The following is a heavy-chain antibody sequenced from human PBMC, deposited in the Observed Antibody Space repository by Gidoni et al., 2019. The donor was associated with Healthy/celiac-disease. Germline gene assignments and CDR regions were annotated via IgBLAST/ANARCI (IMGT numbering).Heavy chain of an antibody. CDR2: SSGSGGST. D-gene: IGHD1-26*01. J-gene: IGHJ6*04. Sequence: EVQLLESGGGLVQPGGSLRIPCAASGFTLSSYAMSWVRQAPGKGLEWVSASSGSGGSTYYADAVKGRFTISRDNSKNTLYLQMNSLRAEDTAVYYCAKGKGGSYHTHVDVWGKGTTVTVSS. CDR3: AKGKGGSYHTHVDV. CDR1: GFTLSSYA. V-gene: IGHV3-23*01.